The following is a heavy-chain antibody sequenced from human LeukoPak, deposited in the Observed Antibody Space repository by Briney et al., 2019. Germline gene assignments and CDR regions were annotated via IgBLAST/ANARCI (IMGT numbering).Heavy chain of an antibody. Sequence: SETLSLTCTVSGDSISSYYWSWIRQPPGKGLEWIGYIYDSGSTNYSPSLKSRVTISVDTSKNQFSLKLSSVTAADTAVYYCASNRLYSRSPFDYWGQGTLVTVSS. CDR2: IYDSGST. J-gene: IGHJ4*02. D-gene: IGHD6-6*01. V-gene: IGHV4-4*08. CDR1: GDSISSYY. CDR3: ASNRLYSRSPFDY.